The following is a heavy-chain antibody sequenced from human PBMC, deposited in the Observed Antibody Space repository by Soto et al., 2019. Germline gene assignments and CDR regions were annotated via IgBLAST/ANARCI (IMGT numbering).Heavy chain of an antibody. J-gene: IGHJ4*02. CDR3: ARESEDLTSNFDY. CDR1: GFPFTRYS. Sequence: EVQLVESGGGLVKPGGSLRLSCAASGFPFTRYSMNWVRQAQGKGLECVSSISSTTNYIYYGDSMKGRFTISRDNAKNSLYLEMNSLRAEDTAVYYCARESEDLTSNFDYWGQGTLVTVAS. V-gene: IGHV3-21*06. CDR2: ISSTTNYI.